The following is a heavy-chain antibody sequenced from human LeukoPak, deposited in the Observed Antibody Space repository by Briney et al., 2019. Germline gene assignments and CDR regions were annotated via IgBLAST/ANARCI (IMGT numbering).Heavy chain of an antibody. V-gene: IGHV3-33*01. CDR1: GCTFSSYG. D-gene: IGHD3-10*01. CDR2: IWYDGSNK. J-gene: IGHJ6*04. Sequence: PGRSLRLSCAASGCTFSSYGVHWVRQAPGKGLEWVAVIWYDGSNKYYADSVKGRFTISRDNSKNTLYLQMNSLRAEDTAVYYCARGRPQLLLWFGESYNYGMDVWGKGTTVTVSS. CDR3: ARGRPQLLLWFGESYNYGMDV.